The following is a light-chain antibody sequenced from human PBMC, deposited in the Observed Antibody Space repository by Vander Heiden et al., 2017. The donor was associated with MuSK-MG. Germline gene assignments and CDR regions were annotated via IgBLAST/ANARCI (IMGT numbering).Light chain of an antibody. CDR3: QHSYNTPRT. J-gene: IGKJ2*01. CDR1: QSISSY. CDR2: GAF. Sequence: DIQMTQSPPSLSASVGDRVTITCRASQSISSYLNWYQQKPGKAPKLLIYGAFSLQSGVPARFSGSGSGTDFTLTISSLQPEDFATYYCQHSYNTPRTFGQGTKVEIK. V-gene: IGKV1-39*01.